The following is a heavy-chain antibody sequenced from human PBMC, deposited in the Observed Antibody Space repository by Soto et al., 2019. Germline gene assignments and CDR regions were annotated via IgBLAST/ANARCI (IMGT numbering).Heavy chain of an antibody. D-gene: IGHD1-1*01. CDR2: IYYSGST. CDR3: ARSRGNWNGFDY. J-gene: IGHJ4*02. V-gene: IGHV4-61*05. CDR1: GGSISSSSYY. Sequence: SSETLSLTCTVSGGSISSSSYYWGWIRQPPGKGLEWIGYIYYSGSTNYNPSLKSRVTISVDTSKNQFSLKLSSVTAADTAVYYCARSRGNWNGFDYWGQGTLVTVSS.